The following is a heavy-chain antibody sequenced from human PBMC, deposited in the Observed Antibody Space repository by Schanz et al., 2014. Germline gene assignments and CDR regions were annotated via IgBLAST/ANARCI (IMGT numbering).Heavy chain of an antibody. CDR3: ARGGPAYYFDD. Sequence: EVQLLESGGGLVQPGGSLRLSCLASGFAFSSYGMNWLRQAPGKGLEWISYITYNGGTIYYADSVKGRLTISRDDAKKSMYLQMNSLRAEDTAVYYCARGGPAYYFDDWGQGTLVTVSS. CDR1: GFAFSSYG. V-gene: IGHV3-48*04. CDR2: ITYNGGTI. J-gene: IGHJ4*02.